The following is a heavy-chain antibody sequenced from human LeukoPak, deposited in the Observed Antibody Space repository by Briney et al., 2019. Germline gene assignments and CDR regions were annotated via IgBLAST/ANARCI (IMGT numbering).Heavy chain of an antibody. J-gene: IGHJ4*02. CDR1: GITFRNLA. D-gene: IGHD3-22*01. CDR3: AKGRVVVMSDNYFDY. CDR2: ISGRGAST. Sequence: GGSLRLSCAVSGITFRNLAMHWVRQAPGKGLEWVSGISGRGASTYYTDSVKGRFTISRDNSKNTLYLEMNSLRAEDTAVYYCAKGRVVVMSDNYFDYWGQGSLVTVSS. V-gene: IGHV3-23*01.